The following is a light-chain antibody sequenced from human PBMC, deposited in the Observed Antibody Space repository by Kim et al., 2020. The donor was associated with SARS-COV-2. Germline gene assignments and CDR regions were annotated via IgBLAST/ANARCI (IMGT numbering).Light chain of an antibody. CDR1: QSVSSC. V-gene: IGKV3-11*01. Sequence: EIVLTQSPATLSLSPGERATLSCRASQSVSSCLAWYQQKPGQAPRLLIYDASNRATGIPARFSGSGSGTDFTLTISSLEPEDFAVYYCQKRSNWFTFGGGTKVEIK. CDR3: QKRSNWFT. J-gene: IGKJ4*01. CDR2: DAS.